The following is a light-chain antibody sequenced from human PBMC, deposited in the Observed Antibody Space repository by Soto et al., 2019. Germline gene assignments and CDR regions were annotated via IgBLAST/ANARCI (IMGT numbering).Light chain of an antibody. CDR3: QQSFSTPWT. J-gene: IGKJ1*01. V-gene: IGKV1-39*01. Sequence: DIQMTQSPSSLSASVGDRVTITCRASQNIDVYLNWYLQKPGKAPKLLIYAVSSLHGGVPSRFSGRGSGTDFTLTISRLQPEYFATYYCQQSFSTPWTFGQGTKVEVK. CDR1: QNIDVY. CDR2: AVS.